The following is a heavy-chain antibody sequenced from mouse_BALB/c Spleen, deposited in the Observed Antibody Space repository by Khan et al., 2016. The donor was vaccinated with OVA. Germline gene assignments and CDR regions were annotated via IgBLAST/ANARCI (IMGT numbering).Heavy chain of an antibody. J-gene: IGHJ3*01. CDR3: AREGAYYRSDGWFAY. Sequence: QIQLVQSETELARPGASVKMSCKASGYTITTYTIHWVKQRPGQGLEWIGYIIPTNDYTNYNQKFKDRATLTADKSSSTAYMQLSSLTSEDSALYYCAREGAYYRSDGWFAYWGQGTLVTVSA. CDR1: GYTITTYT. V-gene: IGHV1-4*01. D-gene: IGHD2-14*01. CDR2: IIPTNDYT.